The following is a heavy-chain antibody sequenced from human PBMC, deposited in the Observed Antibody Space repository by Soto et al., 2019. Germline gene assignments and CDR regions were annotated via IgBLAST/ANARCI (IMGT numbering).Heavy chain of an antibody. CDR3: ARGRKRQLVLSGNYGMDV. CDR2: INHSGST. V-gene: IGHV4-34*01. Sequence: SETLSLTSAVYGGSFSGYYWSWIRQPPGKGLEWIGKINHSGSTNYNPSLKSRVTISVDTSKNQFSLKLSSVTAADTAVYYCARGRKRQLVLSGNYGMDVWGQGTTVTVS. D-gene: IGHD6-13*01. J-gene: IGHJ6*02. CDR1: GGSFSGYY.